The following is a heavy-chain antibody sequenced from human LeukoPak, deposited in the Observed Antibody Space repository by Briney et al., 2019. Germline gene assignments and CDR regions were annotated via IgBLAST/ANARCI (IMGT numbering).Heavy chain of an antibody. J-gene: IGHJ4*02. V-gene: IGHV3-48*01. D-gene: IGHD2-2*01. CDR1: GFTFGNFW. CDR2: ISSSSTI. CDR3: ARDNLPLVAIPAALPLDY. Sequence: GGSLRLSCAASGFTFGNFWMTWVRQAPGKGLEWVSYISSSSTIYYADSVKGRFTISRDNAKNSLYPQMNSLRAEDTAVYYCARDNLPLVAIPAALPLDYWGQGTLVTVSS.